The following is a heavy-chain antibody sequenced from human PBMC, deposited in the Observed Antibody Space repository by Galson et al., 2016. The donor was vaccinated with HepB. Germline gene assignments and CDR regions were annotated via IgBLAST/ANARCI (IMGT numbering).Heavy chain of an antibody. Sequence: SETLSLTCIVSGGSVSSGTYYWGWIRQPPGKGLEWIGTIYYNGITYYNPSLRSRVTIIGDTSKNQFSLRLSSVTAADTAVYYCARHESTVTTSFDYWGQGTLVTVSS. D-gene: IGHD4-17*01. J-gene: IGHJ4*02. CDR2: IYYNGIT. CDR1: GGSVSSGTYY. V-gene: IGHV4-39*01. CDR3: ARHESTVTTSFDY.